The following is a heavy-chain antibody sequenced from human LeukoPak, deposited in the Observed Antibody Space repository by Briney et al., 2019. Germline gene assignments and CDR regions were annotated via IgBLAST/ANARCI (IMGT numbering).Heavy chain of an antibody. Sequence: PSETLSLTCAVYGVSFSGYYWSWIRQPPGKGLEWIGEINHSGSTNYNPSLKSRVTISVDTSKNQFSLKLSSVTAADTAVYYCARGRGGYSSGWYANWFDPWGQGTLVTVSS. CDR2: INHSGST. CDR1: GVSFSGYY. J-gene: IGHJ5*02. V-gene: IGHV4-34*01. D-gene: IGHD6-19*01. CDR3: ARGRGGYSSGWYANWFDP.